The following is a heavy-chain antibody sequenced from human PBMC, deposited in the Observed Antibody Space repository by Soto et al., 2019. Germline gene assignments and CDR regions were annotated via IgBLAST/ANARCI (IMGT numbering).Heavy chain of an antibody. CDR3: AAELGCGKLSVV. J-gene: IGHJ6*02. Sequence: QVQVVQSGVEVRRPGSSVKVSCKASGDTFKNCVISWVRQAPGQGLEWMGGIIPLFGTTDFAQTFQGRLTITTDESTTTAYMELSRLRSEDTATYYWAAELGCGKLSVVWGQGTTVIVSS. V-gene: IGHV1-69*01. CDR2: IIPLFGTT. D-gene: IGHD7-27*01. CDR1: GDTFKNCV.